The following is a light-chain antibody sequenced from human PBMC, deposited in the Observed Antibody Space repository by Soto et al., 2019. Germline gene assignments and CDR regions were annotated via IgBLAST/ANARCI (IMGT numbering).Light chain of an antibody. V-gene: IGKV3-11*01. CDR1: QSINRH. CDR2: DAS. CDR3: QQYTNWPPIT. J-gene: IGKJ5*01. Sequence: EIVLTQSPATLSLSPGERATLSCRASQSINRHLAWYRQKPGQAPRLLIYDASNRATGIPARFSGSGSGTDFTLTISSLEPEDFGVYYCQQYTNWPPITFGQGTRLEIK.